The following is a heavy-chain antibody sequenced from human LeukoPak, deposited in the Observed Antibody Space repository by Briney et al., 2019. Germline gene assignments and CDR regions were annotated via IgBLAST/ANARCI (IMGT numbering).Heavy chain of an antibody. CDR1: GFTFSSYE. V-gene: IGHV3-48*03. CDR3: ARRVWRYFDL. Sequence: PGGSLRLSCAASGFTFSSYEMNWVRQAPGKGLGWVSYISSSGSTTYYADSVKGRFTISRDNSKNTLYLQMNSLRAEDTAVYYCARRVWRYFDLWGRGTLVTVSS. J-gene: IGHJ2*01. CDR2: ISSSGSTT. D-gene: IGHD2-8*01.